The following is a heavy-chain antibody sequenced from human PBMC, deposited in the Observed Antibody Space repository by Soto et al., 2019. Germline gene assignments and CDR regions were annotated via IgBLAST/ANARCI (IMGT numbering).Heavy chain of an antibody. V-gene: IGHV4-59*08. CDR1: GGSISSYC. CDR3: ARWVGDLYDY. Sequence: SETLSLTCTVSGGSISSYCWSWIRQPPGKGLEWIGYIYYSGSTNYNPSLKSRVTISVDTSKNQFSLKLSSVTAADTAVYYCARWVGDLYDYWGQGTLVTVSS. J-gene: IGHJ4*02. CDR2: IYYSGST.